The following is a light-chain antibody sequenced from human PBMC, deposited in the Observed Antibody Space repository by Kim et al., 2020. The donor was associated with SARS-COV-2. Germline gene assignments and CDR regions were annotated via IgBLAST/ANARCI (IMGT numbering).Light chain of an antibody. CDR3: QQYGSSPFT. CDR1: QSVSSNY. CDR2: DAS. V-gene: IGKV3D-20*01. Sequence: SPGERATRSGGASQSVSSNYLAWYQQKPGLAPRLLIYDASSRATGIPDRFSGSGSGTDFTLTISRLEPEDVAVYYCQQYGSSPFTFGPGTKVDIK. J-gene: IGKJ3*01.